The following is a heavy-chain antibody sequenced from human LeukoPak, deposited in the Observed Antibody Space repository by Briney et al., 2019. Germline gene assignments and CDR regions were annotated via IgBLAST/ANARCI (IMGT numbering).Heavy chain of an antibody. CDR3: ARDNSIDDRGLWFDP. Sequence: GASVKVSCMSSGYTFTNFYMHWLRQAPGQGLEWMALINPRGSSTWFAEKFHGRIILTMDMSTSEYYMEVSSLRSEDTAVYFCARDNSIDDRGLWFDPWGQGTLVTVSS. D-gene: IGHD4-23*01. V-gene: IGHV1-46*01. J-gene: IGHJ5*02. CDR1: GYTFTNFY. CDR2: INPRGSST.